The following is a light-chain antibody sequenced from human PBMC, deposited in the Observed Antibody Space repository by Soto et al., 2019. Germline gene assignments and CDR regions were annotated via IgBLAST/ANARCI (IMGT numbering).Light chain of an antibody. Sequence: EIVLTQSPATLSLSPGERATLSCRASQSVSSYLAWYQQKPCQAPRLLIYDASNRATGIPARFSGSGSGTDFTLTISSLEPEDFAVYYCQQRSNWPPVFGPGTIVDIK. CDR2: DAS. V-gene: IGKV3-11*01. CDR3: QQRSNWPPV. J-gene: IGKJ3*01. CDR1: QSVSSY.